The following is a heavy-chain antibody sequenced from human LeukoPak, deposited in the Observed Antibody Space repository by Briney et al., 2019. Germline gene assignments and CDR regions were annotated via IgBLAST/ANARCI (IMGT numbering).Heavy chain of an antibody. CDR2: IIPILGIA. CDR3: AITMVRGVIIPKL. J-gene: IGHJ4*02. D-gene: IGHD3-10*01. CDR1: GGTFSSYA. Sequence: GASVKVSCKASGGTFSSYAISWVRQAPGQGLEWMGRIIPILGIANYAQKFQGRVTITADKSTSTAYMELSSLRSEDTAVYYCAITMVRGVIIPKLWGQGTLVTVSS. V-gene: IGHV1-69*04.